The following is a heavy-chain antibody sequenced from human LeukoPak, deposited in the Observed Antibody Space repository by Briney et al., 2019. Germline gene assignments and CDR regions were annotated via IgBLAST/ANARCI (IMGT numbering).Heavy chain of an antibody. Sequence: SETLSLTCAVYGGSFSGYYWSWIRQPPGKGLEWIGEINHSGSTNYNPSLKSQVTISVGTSKNQFSLKLSSVTAADTAVYYCARAPLRARRTPSLGWFDPWGQGTLVTVSS. CDR3: ARAPLRARRTPSLGWFDP. V-gene: IGHV4-34*01. CDR1: GGSFSGYY. CDR2: INHSGST. D-gene: IGHD6-6*01. J-gene: IGHJ5*02.